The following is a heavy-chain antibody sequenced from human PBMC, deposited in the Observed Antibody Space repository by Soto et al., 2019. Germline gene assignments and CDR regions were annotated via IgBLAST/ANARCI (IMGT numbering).Heavy chain of an antibody. CDR2: LYTRGTT. CDR3: AKGGTYYFDS. CDR1: GASISNFY. V-gene: IGHV4-4*07. J-gene: IGHJ4*02. Sequence: SETLSLTCSVSGASISNFYWSWIRQSAGKGLEWIGRLYTRGTTDYNPSLKSRVTMSIDTSKNRVSLSLTSVTAADTAVYYCAKGGTYYFDSWGQGIVVTV. D-gene: IGHD3-16*01.